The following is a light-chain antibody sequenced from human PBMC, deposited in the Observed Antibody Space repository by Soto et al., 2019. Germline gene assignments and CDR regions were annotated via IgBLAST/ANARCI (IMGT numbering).Light chain of an antibody. CDR2: VNSNGSH. V-gene: IGLV4-69*01. CDR1: SGHSSYA. J-gene: IGLJ2*01. Sequence: QLVLTQSPSASASLGASVKLTCTLSSGHSSYAIAWHQQQPEKGPRYLMKVNSNGSHSKGDGIPGRFSGSSSGAERYLTISSLQSEDEADYYCQTWGSGIRVVFGGGTKLTVL. CDR3: QTWGSGIRVV.